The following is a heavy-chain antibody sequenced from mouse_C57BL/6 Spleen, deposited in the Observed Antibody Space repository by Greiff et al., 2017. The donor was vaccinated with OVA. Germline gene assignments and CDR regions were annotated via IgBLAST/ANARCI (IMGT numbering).Heavy chain of an antibody. D-gene: IGHD1-1*01. V-gene: IGHV1-5*01. CDR1: GYTFTSYW. J-gene: IGHJ3*01. CDR2: IYPGNSDT. Sequence: EVQLQQSGTVLARPGASVKMSCKTSGYTFTSYWMHWVKQRPGQGLEWIGAIYPGNSDTSYNQKFKGKAKLTAVTSASTAYLERSSLTNADASVYYCTRDYYGSSLAWFAYWGQGTLVTVSA. CDR3: TRDYYGSSLAWFAY.